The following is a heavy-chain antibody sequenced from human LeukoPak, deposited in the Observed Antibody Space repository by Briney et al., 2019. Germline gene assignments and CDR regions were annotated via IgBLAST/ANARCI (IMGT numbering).Heavy chain of an antibody. D-gene: IGHD4-17*01. CDR1: GGTFSSYA. Sequence: GASVKVSCKASGGTFSSYAISWVRQAPGQGLEWMGGIIPIFGTANYAQKFQGRVTITADESTSTAYMELSSLRSEDTAVYYCARDWGTVTTLWAFDIWGQGTMVTVSS. V-gene: IGHV1-69*13. J-gene: IGHJ3*02. CDR2: IIPIFGTA. CDR3: ARDWGTVTTLWAFDI.